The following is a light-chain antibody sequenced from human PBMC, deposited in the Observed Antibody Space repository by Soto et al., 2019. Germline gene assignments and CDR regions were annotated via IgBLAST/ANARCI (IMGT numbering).Light chain of an antibody. CDR3: MQATQPTWT. CDR1: QSLVHSDGNTY. CDR2: KIS. J-gene: IGKJ1*01. V-gene: IGKV2-24*01. Sequence: DIVITQTPLSSRVTLGQPASISCRSSQSLVHSDGNTYLNWLHQRPGQPPRLLLYKISNRFFGVPDRFSGSGAGTHFTLTINRVEAEDVGVYYCMQATQPTWTFGQGTKVDIK.